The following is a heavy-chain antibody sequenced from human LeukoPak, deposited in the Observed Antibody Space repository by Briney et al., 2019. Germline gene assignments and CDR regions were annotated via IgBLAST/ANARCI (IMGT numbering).Heavy chain of an antibody. D-gene: IGHD3-22*01. V-gene: IGHV4-4*07. Sequence: SETLSLTCTVSGGSISSYYWSWIRQPAEKGLEWIGRIYTSGRTNYNPSLKSRVTMSVDTSKNQFSLKLSSVTAADTAVYYCARDTYYYDSSGYYHLLDYWGQGTLVTVSS. CDR2: IYTSGRT. CDR3: ARDTYYYDSSGYYHLLDY. CDR1: GGSISSYY. J-gene: IGHJ4*02.